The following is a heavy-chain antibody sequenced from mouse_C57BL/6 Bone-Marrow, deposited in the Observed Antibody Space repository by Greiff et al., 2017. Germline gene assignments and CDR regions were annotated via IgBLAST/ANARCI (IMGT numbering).Heavy chain of an antibody. J-gene: IGHJ4*01. V-gene: IGHV2-9*01. CDR2: IWGGGST. CDR1: GFSLTSYG. Sequence: VKLMESGPGLVAPSQSLSITCTVSGFSLTSYGVDWVRQPPGTGLEWLGVIWGGGSTNNNSALMSRMVISKDNSKSQVFLKMISLQTDDTAMYYCAKQSHRWGYAMDYWGQGTSVTVSS. D-gene: IGHD2-3*01. CDR3: AKQSHRWGYAMDY.